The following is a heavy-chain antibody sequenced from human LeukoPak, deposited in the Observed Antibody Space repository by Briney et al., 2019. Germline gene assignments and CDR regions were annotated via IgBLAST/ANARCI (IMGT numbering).Heavy chain of an antibody. V-gene: IGHV3-48*03. CDR2: ISSSGSTI. CDR1: GFTFSSYE. Sequence: QSGGSLRLSCAASGFTFSSYEMNWVRQAPGKGLEWVSYISSSGSTIYYADPVKGRFTISRDNAKNSLYLQMNSLRAEDTAVYYCAREPGQDSSGYYYFDYWGQGTLVTVSS. D-gene: IGHD3-22*01. J-gene: IGHJ4*02. CDR3: AREPGQDSSGYYYFDY.